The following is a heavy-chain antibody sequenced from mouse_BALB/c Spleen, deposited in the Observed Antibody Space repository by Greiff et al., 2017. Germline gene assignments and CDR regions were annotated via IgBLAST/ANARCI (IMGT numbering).Heavy chain of an antibody. CDR3: AREAYYGNYWYFDV. D-gene: IGHD2-10*01. CDR1: GFSLTSYG. J-gene: IGHJ1*01. Sequence: QVQLKESGPGLVAPSQSLSITCTVSGFSLTSYGVHWVRQPPGKGLEWLGVIWAGGSTNYNSALMSRLSISKDNSKSQVFLKMNSLQTDDTAMYYCAREAYYGNYWYFDVWGAGTTVTVSS. CDR2: IWAGGST. V-gene: IGHV2-9*02.